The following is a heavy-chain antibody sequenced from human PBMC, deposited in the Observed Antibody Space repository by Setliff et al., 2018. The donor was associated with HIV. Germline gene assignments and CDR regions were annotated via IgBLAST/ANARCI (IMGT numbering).Heavy chain of an antibody. CDR1: GFIFSNYG. Sequence: GGSLRLSCAASGFIFSNYGMHWVRQAPGKGLESVAVIWYDGSNKYYVDSVKGRFTISRDNSKNTLFLQMNSLRAEDTAVYYCAKGFFNNRNDYGDYFDYWGRGTLVTVSS. D-gene: IGHD4-17*01. V-gene: IGHV3-33*06. CDR3: AKGFFNNRNDYGDYFDY. CDR2: IWYDGSNK. J-gene: IGHJ4*02.